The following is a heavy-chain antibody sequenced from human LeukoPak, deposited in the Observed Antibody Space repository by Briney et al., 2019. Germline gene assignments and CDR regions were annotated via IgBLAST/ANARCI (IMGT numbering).Heavy chain of an antibody. V-gene: IGHV1-18*01. CDR1: GYTFTSYG. J-gene: IGHJ4*02. CDR2: ISAYNGNT. CDR3: ARVRSSSWYERGASDY. Sequence: ASVKVSCKASGYTFTSYGISWVRQAPGQGLEWMGWISAYNGNTNYEQKPQGRVTMTTDTSTSTAYMELRSLRSDDTAVYYCARVRSSSWYERGASDYWGQGTLVTVSS. D-gene: IGHD6-13*01.